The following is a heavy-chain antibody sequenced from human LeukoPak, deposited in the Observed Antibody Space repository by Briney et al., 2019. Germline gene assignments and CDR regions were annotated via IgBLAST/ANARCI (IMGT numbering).Heavy chain of an antibody. CDR1: GFTFSGYW. CDR3: ARDKAGYCGGGSCP. CDR2: ISDDGTTT. J-gene: IGHJ5*02. D-gene: IGHD2-15*01. Sequence: PGGSLRLSCVASGFTFSGYWMHWVRHAPGKGLVWVSRISDDGTTTTYADSVKGRFTISRDNAKNTVYLQMNSLRPDDTGVYYCARDKAGYCGGGSCPWGQGTLVTVSS. V-gene: IGHV3-74*03.